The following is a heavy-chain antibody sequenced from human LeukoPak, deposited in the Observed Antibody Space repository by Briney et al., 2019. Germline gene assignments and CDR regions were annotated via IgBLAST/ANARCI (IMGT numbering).Heavy chain of an antibody. J-gene: IGHJ4*02. CDR1: GFTFSSYA. CDR2: ISGSGGST. CDR3: ARVSQAVTTSLYYFDY. Sequence: GGSLRLSCAASGFTFSSYAMSWVRQAPGKGLEWVSAISGSGGSTYYADSVKGRFTISRDNSKNTLYLQMNSLRAEDTAVYYCARVSQAVTTSLYYFDYWGQGTLVTVSS. D-gene: IGHD4-17*01. V-gene: IGHV3-23*01.